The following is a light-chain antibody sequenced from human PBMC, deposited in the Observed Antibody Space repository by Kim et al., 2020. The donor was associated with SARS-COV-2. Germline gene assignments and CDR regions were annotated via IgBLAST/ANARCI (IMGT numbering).Light chain of an antibody. Sequence: PGQTANITCSVEKLGDKYVSWYQQKPGQSPVLVIYQDKKWPSGIPERFSGSNSGNTATLTISGTQAMDEADYYCQAWDSSTAHVVFGGGTKVTVL. J-gene: IGLJ2*01. V-gene: IGLV3-1*01. CDR3: QAWDSSTAHVV. CDR2: QDK. CDR1: KLGDKY.